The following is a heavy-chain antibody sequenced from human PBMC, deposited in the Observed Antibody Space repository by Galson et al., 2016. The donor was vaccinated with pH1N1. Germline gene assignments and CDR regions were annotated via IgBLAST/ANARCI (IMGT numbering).Heavy chain of an antibody. CDR2: INGNGDDI. Sequence: SLRLSCAASGFTFRSYGMSWVRQVPGKGLEWVSAINGNGDDIYYADSVKGRFTISRDNARNTLYLQMDSLRAEDTAVYYCARETTISGVVMDFDSWGQGTQVTVSS. CDR3: ARETTISGVVMDFDS. CDR1: GFTFRSYG. V-gene: IGHV3-23*01. J-gene: IGHJ4*02. D-gene: IGHD3-3*01.